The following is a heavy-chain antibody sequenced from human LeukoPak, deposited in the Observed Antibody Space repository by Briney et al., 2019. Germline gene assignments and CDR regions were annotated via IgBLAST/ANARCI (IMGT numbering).Heavy chain of an antibody. Sequence: GGSLRLSCVPSGFTFRGYAVHWVRQAPGRGLEWVAVVSYDETNKYCTDSVEGRFTISRDNSKNTVYLQMTNLRAEDTALYYCGRDRSLSSFGELFLWGQGTLVTVSS. CDR2: VSYDETNK. CDR1: GFTFRGYA. J-gene: IGHJ4*02. CDR3: GRDRSLSSFGELFL. V-gene: IGHV3-30*10. D-gene: IGHD3-10*01.